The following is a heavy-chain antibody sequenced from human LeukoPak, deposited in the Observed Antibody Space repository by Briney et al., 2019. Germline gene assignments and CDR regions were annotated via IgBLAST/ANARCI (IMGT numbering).Heavy chain of an antibody. CDR1: GGSISSYY. J-gene: IGHJ4*02. CDR2: IYSSGST. D-gene: IGHD2-2*01. Sequence: TSETLSLTCTVSGGSISSYYLSWIRQPPGKGLEWIGYIYSSGSTNYNPSLKSRVTISVDTSKEQFSLKLSSVTAADTALYYCARTYSTSSNFDYWGQGTLVTVSS. V-gene: IGHV4-4*09. CDR3: ARTYSTSSNFDY.